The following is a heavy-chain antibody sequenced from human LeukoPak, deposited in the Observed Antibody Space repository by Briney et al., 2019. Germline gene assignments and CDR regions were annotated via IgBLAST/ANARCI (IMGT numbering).Heavy chain of an antibody. V-gene: IGHV4-59*12. CDR1: GGSISSYY. D-gene: IGHD3-10*01. J-gene: IGHJ3*02. CDR2: IYYSGST. Sequence: SETLSLTCTVSGGSISSYYWSWIRQPPGKGLEWIGYIYYSGSTNYNPSLKSRVTISVDTSKNQFSLKLSSVTAADTAVYHRARGGGGPPVVPNDAFDIWGQGTMVTVSS. CDR3: ARGGGGPPVVPNDAFDI.